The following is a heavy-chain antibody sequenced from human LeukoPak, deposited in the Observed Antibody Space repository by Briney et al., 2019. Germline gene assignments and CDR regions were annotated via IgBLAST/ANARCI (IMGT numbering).Heavy chain of an antibody. CDR3: ASTHVSDYYDSSGYYDY. CDR1: GYTFTGYY. Sequence: SVKVSCKASGYTFTGYYMHWVRQAPGQGLEWMGRIIPILGIANYAQKFQGRVTITADKSTSTAYMELSSLRSEDTAVYYCASTHVSDYYDSSGYYDYWGQGTLVTVSS. D-gene: IGHD3-22*01. V-gene: IGHV1-69*02. J-gene: IGHJ4*02. CDR2: IIPILGIA.